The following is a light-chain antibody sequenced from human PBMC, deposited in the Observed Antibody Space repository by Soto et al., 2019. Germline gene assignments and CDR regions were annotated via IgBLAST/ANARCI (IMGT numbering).Light chain of an antibody. J-gene: IGKJ1*01. CDR3: QQYYSPWT. CDR1: QSVLHSSNNKNY. Sequence: DIVMTQSPDSLAVSLGERATINCKSSQSVLHSSNNKNYLAWYQQKPGQPPKLLIYWASTRESGVPDRFSGSGSGTDFTLSISSLQAEDVAVYYCQQYYSPWTFGQGTKVAIK. CDR2: WAS. V-gene: IGKV4-1*01.